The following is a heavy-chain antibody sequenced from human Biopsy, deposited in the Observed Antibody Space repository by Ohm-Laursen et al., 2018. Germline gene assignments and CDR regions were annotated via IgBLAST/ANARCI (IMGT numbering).Heavy chain of an antibody. CDR2: IYDRGSTA. J-gene: IGHJ4*02. V-gene: IGHV4-61*01. D-gene: IGHD3-22*01. CDR1: GDSVSSGSFY. Sequence: GTLSLTCPVSGDSVSSGSFYWTWIRQPPGQGLEYIGYIYDRGSTANYNTSLESRVTMSVDMPKNQFSLKLSSVTAADTAVYYCARESDSSGYYYRDYWGQGTLVTVSS. CDR3: ARESDSSGYYYRDY.